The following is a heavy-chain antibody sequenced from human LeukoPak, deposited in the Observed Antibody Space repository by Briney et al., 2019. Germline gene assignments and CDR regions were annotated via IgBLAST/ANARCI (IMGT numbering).Heavy chain of an antibody. D-gene: IGHD6-13*01. CDR1: GFTVFNNY. V-gene: IGHV3-66*01. Sequence: GGSLRLSCAVSGFTVFNNYMSWVRQAPGKGLEWVSVIHSGGSTYYADSVKGRFTISRDNAKNSLYLQMNSLRAEDTAVCYCARDPGAAQPSRFDYWGQGTLVTVSS. CDR2: IHSGGST. CDR3: ARDPGAAQPSRFDY. J-gene: IGHJ4*02.